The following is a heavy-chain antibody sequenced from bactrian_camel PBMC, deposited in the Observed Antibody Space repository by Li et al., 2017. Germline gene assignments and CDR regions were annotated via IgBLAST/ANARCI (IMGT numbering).Heavy chain of an antibody. CDR3: AARGPYCYTKLSVRDFTY. CDR2: IYTVSRNT. Sequence: HVQLVESGGGSVQDGGSLKLSCIAAPKYPTSTYCMAWFRQAPGEEREAVASIYTVSRNTYHPDYADFVKGRFAVSQDYAENTIYLQMNGLKPEDTAMYYCAARGPYCYTKLSVRDFTYWGQGTQVTVS. CDR1: KYPTSTYC. J-gene: IGHJ6*01. V-gene: IGHV3-2*01. D-gene: IGHD2*01.